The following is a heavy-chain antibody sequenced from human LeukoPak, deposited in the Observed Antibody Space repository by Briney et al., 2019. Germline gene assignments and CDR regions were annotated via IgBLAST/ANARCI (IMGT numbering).Heavy chain of an antibody. CDR3: ARAQTYGDSRLLLDY. J-gene: IGHJ4*02. D-gene: IGHD2-21*02. V-gene: IGHV3-20*04. CDR2: INWNGGST. Sequence: WGSLRLSCAASGFTFGNYSMSWVRQAPGKGLEWVSGINWNGGSTGYADSVEGRFTISRDNAKNSQYLQMNSLRVEDTALYYCARAQTYGDSRLLLDYRGQGTLVTVSS. CDR1: GFTFGNYS.